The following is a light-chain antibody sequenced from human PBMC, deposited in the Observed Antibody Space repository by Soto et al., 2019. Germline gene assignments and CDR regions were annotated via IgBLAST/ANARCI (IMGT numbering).Light chain of an antibody. J-gene: IGLJ1*01. Sequence: QTVLTQPPSVSGSPGQSITVCCTGTSSDIGASNFVSWYQHLPGRAPKVIIFEATNRPSGVSDRFSGSKTGITASLTISGLQAADEAEYFCVSYKTYDTFVFGTGTKATV. CDR3: VSYKTYDTFV. CDR1: SSDIGASNF. V-gene: IGLV2-14*01. CDR2: EAT.